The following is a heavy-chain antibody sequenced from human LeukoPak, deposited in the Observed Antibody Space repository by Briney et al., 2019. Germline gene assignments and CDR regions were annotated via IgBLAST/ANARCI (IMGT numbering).Heavy chain of an antibody. CDR1: GFTISTYG. CDR3: AKSVYHSGNY. D-gene: IGHD3-10*01. Sequence: RGSLRLSCAASGFTISTYGMSWVRQAPGKGLEWVSSITSATTYYAHSVKGRFTISRDNSKDTVSQQMNSLRAEDTAVYYCAKSVYHSGNYWGQGTLVSVS. CDR2: ITSATT. V-gene: IGHV3-23*01. J-gene: IGHJ4*02.